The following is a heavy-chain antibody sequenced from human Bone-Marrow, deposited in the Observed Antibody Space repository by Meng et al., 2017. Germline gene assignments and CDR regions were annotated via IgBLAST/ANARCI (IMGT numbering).Heavy chain of an antibody. Sequence: ASVKVSCKASGYTFTSYDINWVRQATGQGLEWMGWMNPNSGNTGYAQKFQGRVTMTRNTSISTAYMELSSLRSEDTAVYYCARGFRGWVSHYGGNSVLNWFDPWGQGTLVTVSS. V-gene: IGHV1-8*01. CDR2: MNPNSGNT. CDR1: GYTFTSYD. D-gene: IGHD4-23*01. CDR3: ARGFRGWVSHYGGNSVLNWFDP. J-gene: IGHJ5*02.